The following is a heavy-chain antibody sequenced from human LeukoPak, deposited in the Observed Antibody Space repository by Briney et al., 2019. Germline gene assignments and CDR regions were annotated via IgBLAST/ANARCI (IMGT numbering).Heavy chain of an antibody. Sequence: GGSLRLSSAASGFTFCSYAMHWVREAPGKGLEWGAVIWSDTTNKYYADSVKGRFTISRDNSKNTLYLQMSSLRAEDTAMYYCARDRLTTVTTFHFDYWGQGTLVTVSS. CDR3: ARDRLTTVTTFHFDY. D-gene: IGHD4-17*01. CDR2: IWSDTTNK. J-gene: IGHJ4*02. V-gene: IGHV3-33*01. CDR1: GFTFCSYA.